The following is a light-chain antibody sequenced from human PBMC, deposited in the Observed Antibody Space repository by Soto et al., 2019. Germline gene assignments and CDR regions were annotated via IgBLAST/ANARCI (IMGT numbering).Light chain of an antibody. CDR3: QQRRNSVS. V-gene: IGKV3-11*01. Sequence: VMPEGPGRMSVSRGEGATVSCRASQSVSSNLAWYQQKPGQAPRLLIYGASNRATGIPARFRRSGSGTALSLIISCLEQKGFAVYYCQQRRNSVSFAGGTKVDIK. CDR2: GAS. CDR1: QSVSSN. J-gene: IGKJ4*01.